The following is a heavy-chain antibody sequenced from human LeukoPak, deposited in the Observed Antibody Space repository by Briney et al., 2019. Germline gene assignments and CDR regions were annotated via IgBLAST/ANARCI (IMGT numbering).Heavy chain of an antibody. CDR1: GFTFSSYE. CDR3: ARDYGGSSPFDY. V-gene: IGHV3-48*03. J-gene: IGHJ4*02. D-gene: IGHD4-23*01. Sequence: GGSLRLSCAASGFTFSSYEMHWVRQAPGKGLEWVSYISSSGTTIYYADSVKGRFTISRDNARNSLYLQMNSLRAEDTAVYYCARDYGGSSPFDYWGQGTLVTVSS. CDR2: ISSSGTTI.